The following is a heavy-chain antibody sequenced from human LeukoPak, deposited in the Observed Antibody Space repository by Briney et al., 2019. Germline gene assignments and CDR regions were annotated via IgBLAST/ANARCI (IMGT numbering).Heavy chain of an antibody. CDR1: GYTSTSYG. Sequence: GASVKVSCEASGYTSTSYGISWVRQAPGQGLEWMGWISAYNGNTNYAQKLQGRVTMTTDTSTSTAYMELRSLRSDDTAVYYCAREGPYQVVPAADYWGQGTLVTVSS. J-gene: IGHJ4*02. CDR3: AREGPYQVVPAADY. D-gene: IGHD2-2*01. CDR2: ISAYNGNT. V-gene: IGHV1-18*01.